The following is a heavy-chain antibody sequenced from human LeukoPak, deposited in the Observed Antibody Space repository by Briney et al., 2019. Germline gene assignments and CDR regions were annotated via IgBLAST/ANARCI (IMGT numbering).Heavy chain of an antibody. D-gene: IGHD2-2*02. V-gene: IGHV4-4*09. Sequence: SETLSLTCTVSGGSISSYYWSWIRQPPGKGLEWIGYIYTSGSTNYNPSLKSRVTISVDTSKNQFSLKLSSVTAADTAVYYCTRLAYCSSTSCYSPHYYYYYYMDVWGKGTTVTVS. CDR3: TRLAYCSSTSCYSPHYYYYYYMDV. J-gene: IGHJ6*03. CDR1: GGSISSYY. CDR2: IYTSGST.